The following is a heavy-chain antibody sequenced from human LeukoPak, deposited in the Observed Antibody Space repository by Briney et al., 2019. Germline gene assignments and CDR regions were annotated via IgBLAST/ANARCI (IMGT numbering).Heavy chain of an antibody. D-gene: IGHD1-26*01. CDR1: GFTFSSYS. Sequence: GGSLRLSCAASGFTFSSYSMNWVRQAPGKGLEWVSAISSSSSYIYYADSVKGRFTISRDNAKNSLYLQMNSLRADDTAVYYCARDRFSSNYLFDYWGQGTLVTISS. V-gene: IGHV3-21*01. CDR3: ARDRFSSNYLFDY. CDR2: ISSSSSYI. J-gene: IGHJ4*02.